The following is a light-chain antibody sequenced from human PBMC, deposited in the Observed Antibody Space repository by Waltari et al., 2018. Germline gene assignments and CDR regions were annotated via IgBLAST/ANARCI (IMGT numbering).Light chain of an antibody. CDR1: SSDVGGYHY. CDR2: DVS. CDR3: SSYTSSNTGV. J-gene: IGLJ3*02. Sequence: QSALTQPASVSGSPGQSITISCTGPSSDVGGYHYVSWYQQHPGKAPKLMIYDVSSRPSGVSNRFSGSKSGNTASLTISGLQAEDEAHYYCSSYTSSNTGVFGGGTKLTVL. V-gene: IGLV2-14*01.